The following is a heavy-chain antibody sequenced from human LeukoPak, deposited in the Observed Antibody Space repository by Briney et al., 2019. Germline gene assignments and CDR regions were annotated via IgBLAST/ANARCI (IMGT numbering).Heavy chain of an antibody. D-gene: IGHD3-16*02. Sequence: GGSLRLSCEASGFTFSSFAMNWARQAPGKGLEWVSSVTGSGGTTYYADSVKGRFTIYRDHSRNTLYLQMNRLRAEDTAMYYCAKDVSEDYRVWGSYRSDSWGQGTLVTVSS. V-gene: IGHV3-23*01. CDR3: AKDVSEDYRVWGSYRSDS. CDR2: VTGSGGTT. J-gene: IGHJ4*02. CDR1: GFTFSSFA.